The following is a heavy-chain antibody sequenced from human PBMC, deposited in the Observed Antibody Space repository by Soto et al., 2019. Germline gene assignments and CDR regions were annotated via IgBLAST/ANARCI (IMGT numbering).Heavy chain of an antibody. CDR3: ANGLFGEAAEFDY. CDR1: GFTFSSYD. V-gene: IGHV3-30*18. J-gene: IGHJ4*02. D-gene: IGHD3-3*01. Sequence: GGSLRLSCAASGFTFSSYDMHWVRQAPDKGLEWVAGVSSGGHYIYYTPSVKGRFTISRDDSKNTLYLQMDYLGVEDTAVYYCANGLFGEAAEFDYWGQGTLVTVSS. CDR2: VSSGGHYI.